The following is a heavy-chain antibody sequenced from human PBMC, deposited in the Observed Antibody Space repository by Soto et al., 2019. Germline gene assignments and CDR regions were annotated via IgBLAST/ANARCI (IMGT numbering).Heavy chain of an antibody. D-gene: IGHD2-15*01. Sequence: SETLSLTCTVSGGSISSGDYYWRWIRQPPGKGQERIGYIYHSGSTYYNPSLKSRVTISVDRSKNQFSLKLSSVTAADTAVYYCARGVVVAATESPRFDYWGQGTLVTVSS. J-gene: IGHJ4*02. CDR3: ARGVVVAATESPRFDY. CDR2: IYHSGST. V-gene: IGHV4-30-2*01. CDR1: GGSISSGDYY.